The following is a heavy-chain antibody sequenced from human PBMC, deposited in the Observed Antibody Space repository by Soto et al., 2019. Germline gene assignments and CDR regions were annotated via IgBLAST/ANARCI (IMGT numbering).Heavy chain of an antibody. D-gene: IGHD3-22*01. J-gene: IGHJ4*02. CDR2: VFYSGST. Sequence: SETLSLTCTVSGGSISSGGYHCNWIRQRPGQGLEWIGYVFYSGSTYYNPSLKSRLSMSVDTSKNQFSLKLSSVTAADTAVYYCAREREGYYDSSGYYYFDYWGQGTLVTVSS. CDR1: GGSISSGGYH. V-gene: IGHV4-31*03. CDR3: AREREGYYDSSGYYYFDY.